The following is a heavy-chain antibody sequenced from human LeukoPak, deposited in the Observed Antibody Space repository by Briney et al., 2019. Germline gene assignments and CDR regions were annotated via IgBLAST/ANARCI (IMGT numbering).Heavy chain of an antibody. Sequence: ASVKVSCKASGYTFTGNYMYWVRQAPGQGLEWVGWMNPYSGNTGYAQKFQGRVTMTRDTSINTAYLEFYSLRSEDTAVYYCARGYSPTLRTTGNDYWGQGTLVTVSS. V-gene: IGHV1-8*01. J-gene: IGHJ4*02. CDR1: GYTFTGNY. CDR3: ARGYSPTLRTTGNDY. D-gene: IGHD1-1*01. CDR2: MNPYSGNT.